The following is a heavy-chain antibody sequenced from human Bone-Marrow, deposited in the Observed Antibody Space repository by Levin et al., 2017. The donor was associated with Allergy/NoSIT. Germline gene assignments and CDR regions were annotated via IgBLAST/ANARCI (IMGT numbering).Heavy chain of an antibody. D-gene: IGHD3-22*01. CDR2: INNNSATT. J-gene: IGHJ3*02. CDR3: VRTTLSHDSSGSYFGPFDI. V-gene: IGHV3-48*02. CDR1: GFTLSRES. Sequence: GGSLRLSCAVSGFTLSRESMSWVRQAPGKGLEWISYINNNSATTYYADAVKGRFTISRDNAENSVFLQMTSLRDEDTAVYYCVRTTLSHDSSGSYFGPFDIWGRGTAVTVSS.